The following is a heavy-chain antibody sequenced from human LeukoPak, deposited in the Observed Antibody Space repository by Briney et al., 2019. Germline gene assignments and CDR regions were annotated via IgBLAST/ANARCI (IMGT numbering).Heavy chain of an antibody. J-gene: IGHJ4*02. D-gene: IGHD2/OR15-2a*01. CDR2: ISGSDGST. Sequence: PGGSLRLSCAASGFTFSSYAMSWVRQAPGKGPEWVSGISGSDGSTNYADSVKGRFTISRENFKNTLYLQMNSLRAEDTAVYYCAKDSAKKYDDYWGQGTLVTVSS. CDR3: AKDSAKKYDDY. V-gene: IGHV3-23*01. CDR1: GFTFSSYA.